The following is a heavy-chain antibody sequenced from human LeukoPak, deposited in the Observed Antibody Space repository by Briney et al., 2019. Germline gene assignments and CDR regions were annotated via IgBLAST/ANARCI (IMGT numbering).Heavy chain of an antibody. V-gene: IGHV4-59*08. D-gene: IGHD6-13*01. J-gene: IGHJ4*02. Sequence: SETLSLTCTVSGGSISSYYWSWIRQPPGKGLEWIGYIYYSGSTNYNPSLKSRVTISVDTSKNQFSLKLSSVTAADTAVYYCERQRGSSSSWYFAYWGQGTLVTVSS. CDR2: IYYSGST. CDR3: ERQRGSSSSWYFAY. CDR1: GGSISSYY.